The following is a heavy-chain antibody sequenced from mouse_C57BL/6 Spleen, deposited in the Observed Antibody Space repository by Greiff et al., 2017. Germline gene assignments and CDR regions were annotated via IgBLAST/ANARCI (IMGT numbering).Heavy chain of an antibody. CDR1: GYTFTSYW. CDR3: ARVDGSSYDWFAY. Sequence: QVQLQQPGAELVRPGSSVKLSCKASGYTFTSYWMHWVKQRPIQGLEWIGNIYPSDSETHYNQKFKDKATLTVDKSSSTAYMQLSSLTSEDSAVYYCARVDGSSYDWFAYWGQGTLVTVSA. CDR2: IYPSDSET. J-gene: IGHJ3*01. D-gene: IGHD1-1*01. V-gene: IGHV1-52*01.